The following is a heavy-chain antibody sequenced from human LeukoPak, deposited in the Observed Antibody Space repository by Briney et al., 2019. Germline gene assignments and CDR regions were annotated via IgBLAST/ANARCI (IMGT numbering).Heavy chain of an antibody. D-gene: IGHD1-14*01. CDR3: ADRGLPERPYYFYGMDV. CDR1: GFSLSSSGVG. CDR2: IFWNDDK. J-gene: IGHJ6*02. V-gene: IGHV2-5*01. Sequence: SGPTLVKPTQTLTLTCSFSGFSLSSSGVGVGWIRQPPGKALEWLALIFWNDDKRYSPSLKSRLTITKDTSKNQVVLTMTNMDPVDTATYYCADRGLPERPYYFYGMDVWGQGTTVTVSS.